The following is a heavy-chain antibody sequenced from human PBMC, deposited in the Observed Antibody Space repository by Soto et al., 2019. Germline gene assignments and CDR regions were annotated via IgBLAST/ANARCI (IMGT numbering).Heavy chain of an antibody. CDR2: ISSSSSTL. Sequence: GGALRLSCADSGFTFSRYEMNWVRQAPGKGLEWVSYISSSSSTLYYADSVKGRFTISRDNAKNSLYLQMNSLRAEDTAVYYCARGGSGSYFWYFDLWGRGTLVTVSS. CDR1: GFTFSRYE. CDR3: ARGGSGSYFWYFDL. V-gene: IGHV3-48*03. D-gene: IGHD1-26*01. J-gene: IGHJ2*01.